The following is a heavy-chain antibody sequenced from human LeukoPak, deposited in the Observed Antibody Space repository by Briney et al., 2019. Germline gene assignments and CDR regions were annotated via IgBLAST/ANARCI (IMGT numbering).Heavy chain of an antibody. CDR2: IYHSGST. V-gene: IGHV4-38-2*01. J-gene: IGHJ4*02. CDR3: ARWDCDWLLRDFDY. Sequence: PSETLSLTCAVSGDSISSGYYWGWIRQPPGKGLEWIGSIYHSGSTYYNPSLKSRVTISVDTSKNQFSLKLSSVTAADTAVYYCARWDCDWLLRDFDYWGQGTLVTVSS. D-gene: IGHD3-9*01. CDR1: GDSISSGYY.